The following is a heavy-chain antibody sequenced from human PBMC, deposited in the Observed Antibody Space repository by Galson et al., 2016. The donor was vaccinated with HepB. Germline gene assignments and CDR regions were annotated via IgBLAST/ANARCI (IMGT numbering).Heavy chain of an antibody. CDR1: GFTFSSYD. CDR2: ISYDGINK. J-gene: IGHJ4*02. CDR3: AKPRRESWAVVIAADDY. V-gene: IGHV3-30*18. Sequence: SLRLSCAASGFTFSSYDMYWVRQAPGKGLEWVAVISYDGINKYYADSVKGRFTISRDNSKNTLYLQMNSLRAEDTAVYYCAKPRRESWAVVIAADDYWGQGTLVTVSS. D-gene: IGHD2-15*01.